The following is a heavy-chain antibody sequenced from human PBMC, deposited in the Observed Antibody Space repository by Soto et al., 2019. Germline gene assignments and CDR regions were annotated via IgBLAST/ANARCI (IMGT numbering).Heavy chain of an antibody. Sequence: TGGSLRLSCAASGFTFSSYGMHWVRQAPGKGLEWVAVISYDGSNKYYADSVKGRFTISRDNSKNTLYLQMNSLRAEDTAVYYCAKLPIYDSSGYCYWGQGTLVTVSS. CDR2: ISYDGSNK. CDR3: AKLPIYDSSGYCY. J-gene: IGHJ4*02. CDR1: GFTFSSYG. D-gene: IGHD3-22*01. V-gene: IGHV3-30*18.